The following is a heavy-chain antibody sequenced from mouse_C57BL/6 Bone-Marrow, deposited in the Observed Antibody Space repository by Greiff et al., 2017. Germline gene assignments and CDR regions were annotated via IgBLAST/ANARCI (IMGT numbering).Heavy chain of an antibody. CDR3: AKQTEDRSMITTRNYAMDY. Sequence: QVQLKESGPGLVAPSQRLSITCTVSGFSLTSYGVSWVRQPPGKGLEWLGVIWGDGSTNYHSALISRLSISKDNSKSQVFLKLNSLQTDDTATYYCAKQTEDRSMITTRNYAMDYWGQGTSVTVSS. V-gene: IGHV2-3*01. D-gene: IGHD2-4*01. J-gene: IGHJ4*01. CDR1: GFSLTSYG. CDR2: IWGDGST.